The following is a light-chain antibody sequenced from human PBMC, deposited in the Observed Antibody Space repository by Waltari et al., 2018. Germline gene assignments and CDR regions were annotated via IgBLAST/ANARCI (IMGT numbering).Light chain of an antibody. CDR1: ESLVHNDGYIY. V-gene: IGKV2-30*02. J-gene: IGKJ3*01. Sequence: VVLTQSPLFLPVTLGQPASISCRAPESLVHNDGYIYLNWFHQRPGQSPRRLFYKVSNRDFGVPDRFSASGSATDFTLNISRVEADDVGVYLCMQPVRWPPGFGPGTRVDIK. CDR2: KVS. CDR3: MQPVRWPPG.